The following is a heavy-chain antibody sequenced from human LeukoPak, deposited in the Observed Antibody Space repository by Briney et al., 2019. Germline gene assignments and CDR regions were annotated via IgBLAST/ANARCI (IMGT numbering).Heavy chain of an antibody. D-gene: IGHD3-10*01. CDR1: GFTFSDYY. Sequence: GGSLRLSCAASGFTFSDYYMSWIRQAPGKGLEWGSYISSSSSYTNYADSVKGRFTISRDNAKNSLYLQMNSLRAEDTAVYYCARVGTMVRGVLPHWYFDLWGRGTLVTVSS. J-gene: IGHJ2*01. V-gene: IGHV3-11*05. CDR3: ARVGTMVRGVLPHWYFDL. CDR2: ISSSSSYT.